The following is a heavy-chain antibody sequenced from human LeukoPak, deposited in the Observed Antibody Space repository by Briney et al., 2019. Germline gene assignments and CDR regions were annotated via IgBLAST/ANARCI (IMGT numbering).Heavy chain of an antibody. CDR1: GGSISSGDYY. CDR2: IYYSGST. CDR3: ARAPRDYDILTGYLYGGDYFDY. V-gene: IGHV4-30-4*01. Sequence: SETLSLTCTVSGGSISSGDYYWSWIRQPPGKGLEWIGYIYYSGSTYYNPSLKSRVTISVDTSKNQFSLKLSSVTAADTAVYYCARAPRDYDILTGYLYGGDYFDYWGQGTLVTVSS. J-gene: IGHJ4*02. D-gene: IGHD3-9*01.